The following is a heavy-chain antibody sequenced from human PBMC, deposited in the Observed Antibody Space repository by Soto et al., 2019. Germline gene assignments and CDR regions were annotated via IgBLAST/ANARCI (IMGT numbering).Heavy chain of an antibody. V-gene: IGHV4-30-4*01. D-gene: IGHD5-12*01. J-gene: IGHJ4*02. CDR2: IYYSGST. CDR1: GGSISSGDYY. CDR3: ARGSWLQYFDY. Sequence: SETLSLNCTVSGGSISSGDYYWSWIRQPPGKGLEWIGYIYYSGSTYYNPSLKSRVTISVDTSKNQFSLKLSSVTAADTAVYYCARGSWLQYFDYWGQGTLVTVSS.